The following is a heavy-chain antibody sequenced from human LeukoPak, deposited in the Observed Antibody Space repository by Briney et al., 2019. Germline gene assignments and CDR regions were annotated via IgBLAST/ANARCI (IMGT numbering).Heavy chain of an antibody. D-gene: IGHD5-24*01. J-gene: IGHJ6*04. Sequence: SWVRQPPGKGLQWIGEMFSRGNIHYNPSLKDRVTILLDKSKNHFSLSLRSVAAADMAVYYCAKAAAYNLDIWGKGTTVTVSS. V-gene: IGHV4/OR15-8*02. CDR2: MFSRGNI. CDR3: AKAAAYNLDI.